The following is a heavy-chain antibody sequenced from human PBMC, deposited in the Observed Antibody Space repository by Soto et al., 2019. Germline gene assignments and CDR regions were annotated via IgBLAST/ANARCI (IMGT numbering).Heavy chain of an antibody. J-gene: IGHJ6*03. Sequence: GGSLRLSCAASGFTFEDYGMSWVRQAPGKGLEWVSGINWKGGSTAYVDSVRGRFTISRDNAKNSLYLQLNNLRAEDTALYHCARLGSSTGSTATGNWYFYYMDVWGKGTTVTVSS. CDR3: ARLGSSTGSTATGNWYFYYMDV. CDR1: GFTFEDYG. CDR2: INWKGGST. V-gene: IGHV3-20*01. D-gene: IGHD6-6*01.